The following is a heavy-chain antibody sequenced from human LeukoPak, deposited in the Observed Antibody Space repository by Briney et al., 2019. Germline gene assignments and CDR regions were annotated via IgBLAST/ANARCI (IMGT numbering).Heavy chain of an antibody. Sequence: SETLSLTCTVSGYSISSGYYWGWIRPPPGKGLEWIGSIYHSGSTKYNPSLKRRVTISVNTSQNHFSLKLTSVTATDTAVYYCARSPLYTYCSSTSCYYFDYWGQGTLVTVSS. J-gene: IGHJ4*02. CDR2: IYHSGST. CDR1: GYSISSGYY. CDR3: ARSPLYTYCSSTSCYYFDY. D-gene: IGHD2-2*01. V-gene: IGHV4-38-2*02.